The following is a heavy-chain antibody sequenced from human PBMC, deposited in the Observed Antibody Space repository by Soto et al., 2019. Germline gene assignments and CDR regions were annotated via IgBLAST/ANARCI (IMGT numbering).Heavy chain of an antibody. CDR3: AIGDHKIVDASEY. CDR2: TNHRGTT. Sequence: QVQLQQWGAGLLKPSETLSLTCATSGESFSGNYWSWVRQPPGKGLEWIGETNHRGTTVYNPSLKVRVSISLDMAKNQFSRRRSFVTAADSAVYYCAIGDHKIVDASEYWGPETLVTVSS. V-gene: IGHV4-34*01. CDR1: GESFSGNY. J-gene: IGHJ4*02. D-gene: IGHD2-15*01.